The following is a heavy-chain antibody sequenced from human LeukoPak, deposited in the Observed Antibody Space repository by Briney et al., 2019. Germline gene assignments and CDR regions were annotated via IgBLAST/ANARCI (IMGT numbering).Heavy chain of an antibody. CDR3: VRLAALRGFYYYMDV. J-gene: IGHJ6*03. V-gene: IGHV4-38-2*01. Sequence: PSETLSLSCSVSGYSISSGYYWGWIRPPPGKGLEWVANVYRDGNTYYSPSLESRVTISVDTSKNLFSLKLSSLSAADTAVYYCVRLAALRGFYYYMDVWGKGTAVTVSS. D-gene: IGHD6-25*01. CDR1: GYSISSGYY. CDR2: VYRDGNT.